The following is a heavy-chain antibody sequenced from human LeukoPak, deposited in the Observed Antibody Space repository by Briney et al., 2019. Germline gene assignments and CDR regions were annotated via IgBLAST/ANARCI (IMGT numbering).Heavy chain of an antibody. CDR1: GGSISNYY. Sequence: PSETLSLTCTVSGGSISNYYWSWIRQPAGKGREWIGRIYISGSTNYNPSLKSRVTMSVDTSKNQFSLKLSSVTAADTAVFYCARGIAVAGGLDYWGQGTLVTVSA. J-gene: IGHJ4*02. CDR2: IYISGST. D-gene: IGHD6-19*01. V-gene: IGHV4-4*07. CDR3: ARGIAVAGGLDY.